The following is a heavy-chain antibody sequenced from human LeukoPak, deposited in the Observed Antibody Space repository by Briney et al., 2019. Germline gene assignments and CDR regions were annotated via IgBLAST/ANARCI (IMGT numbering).Heavy chain of an antibody. CDR3: AGGAEEQWLVPDY. J-gene: IGHJ4*02. Sequence: ASVKVSCKASGYTFTGYYMHWVRQAPGQGLEWMGRINPNSGGTNYAQKFQGRVTMTRDTSISTAYMELSRLRSDDTAVYYCAGGAEEQWLVPDYWGQGTLVTV. CDR1: GYTFTGYY. D-gene: IGHD6-19*01. CDR2: INPNSGGT. V-gene: IGHV1-2*06.